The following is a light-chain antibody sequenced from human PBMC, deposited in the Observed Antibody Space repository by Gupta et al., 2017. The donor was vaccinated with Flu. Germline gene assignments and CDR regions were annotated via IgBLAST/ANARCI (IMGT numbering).Light chain of an antibody. J-gene: IGLJ3*02. CDR1: SSDVGGYNY. Sequence: QSALTQPPSASGSPGQSVTISCTGTSSDVGGYNYVSWYQQHPGNAPKLMIYDVTKRPSGVPDRFSGSKSGNTASLTVSGLQAEDEADYYCTSYVANNMRVLGGGTKLTVL. CDR2: DVT. V-gene: IGLV2-8*01. CDR3: TSYVANNMRV.